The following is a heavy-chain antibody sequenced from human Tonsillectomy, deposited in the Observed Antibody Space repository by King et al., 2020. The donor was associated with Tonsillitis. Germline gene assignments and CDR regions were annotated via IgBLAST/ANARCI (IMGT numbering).Heavy chain of an antibody. CDR3: ARVRRCSSTSCYREGWFDP. V-gene: IGHV1-2*02. J-gene: IGHJ5*02. Sequence: QLVQSGAEVKKPGASVKVSCKASGYTFTGYYMHWVRQAPGQGLEWMGWINPNIGGTNYAQKFQGRVTMTRDTSISTAYMELSRLRSDDTAVYYCARVRRCSSTSCYREGWFDPWGQGTLVTVSS. D-gene: IGHD2-2*01. CDR1: GYTFTGYY. CDR2: INPNIGGT.